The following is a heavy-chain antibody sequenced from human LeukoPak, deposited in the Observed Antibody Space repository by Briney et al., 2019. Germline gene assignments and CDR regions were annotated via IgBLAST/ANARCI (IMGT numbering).Heavy chain of an antibody. CDR1: GFTFDDYA. CDR3: ARVGAARQSIDY. CDR2: ISWNSGSI. Sequence: PGRSLRLSCAASGFTFDDYAMHWVRQAPGKGLEWVSGISWNSGSIGYADSVKGRFTISRDNAKNSLYLQMNSLRAEDTAVYYCARVGAARQSIDYWGQGTLVTVSS. D-gene: IGHD6-6*01. J-gene: IGHJ4*02. V-gene: IGHV3-9*01.